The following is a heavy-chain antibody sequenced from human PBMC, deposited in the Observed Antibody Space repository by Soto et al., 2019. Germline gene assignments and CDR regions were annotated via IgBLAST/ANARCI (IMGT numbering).Heavy chain of an antibody. D-gene: IGHD2-2*01. V-gene: IGHV3-30*18. CDR2: ISHDGGNK. CDR3: AKDYLVPPAPHLPSHYGMDV. Sequence: GGSLRLSCAASGFTFSNYGMHWVRQAPGKGLEWVAIISHDGGNKDYPDSVKGRFTISRDNSMHTLYLQMNSLRAEDTALYYCAKDYLVPPAPHLPSHYGMDVWGPGTTVTVSS. J-gene: IGHJ6*02. CDR1: GFTFSNYG.